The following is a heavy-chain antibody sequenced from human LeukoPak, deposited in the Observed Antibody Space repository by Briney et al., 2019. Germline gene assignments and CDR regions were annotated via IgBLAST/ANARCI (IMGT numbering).Heavy chain of an antibody. CDR2: FDSEDGET. J-gene: IGHJ6*03. CDR1: GYTLTELF. Sequence: ASVKVSCKVSGYTLTELFMHWVRQAPGKGLEWMGGFDSEDGETIYAQKFQGRVNMTEDTSTDTAYMELSSLRSEDTAVYYCATYPLRYFDWYYYYNYYMDVWGKGTTVTVSS. D-gene: IGHD3-9*01. V-gene: IGHV1-24*01. CDR3: ATYPLRYFDWYYYYNYYMDV.